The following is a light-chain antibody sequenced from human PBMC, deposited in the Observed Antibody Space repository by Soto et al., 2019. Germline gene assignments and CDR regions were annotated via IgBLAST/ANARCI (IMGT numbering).Light chain of an antibody. CDR3: QQYNSYWT. J-gene: IGKJ1*01. CDR2: DAS. CDR1: QNIGSR. Sequence: DIQMTQSPSTLSASVGDRVAITCRASQNIGSRLAWYQQKPDEAPKLLIYDASSLESGVPLRFGGSGSGTDFTLIISSLQPDDFATYYCQQYNSYWTFGQGTKVDIK. V-gene: IGKV1-5*01.